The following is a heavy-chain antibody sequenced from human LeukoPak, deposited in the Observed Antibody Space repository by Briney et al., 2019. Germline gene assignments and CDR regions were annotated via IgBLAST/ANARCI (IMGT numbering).Heavy chain of an antibody. CDR1: GFTFSNYW. CDR3: ARDNGVVHGVYYMDV. J-gene: IGHJ6*03. V-gene: IGHV3-7*01. Sequence: PGGSLRPSCAASGFTFSNYWMTGVRQAPGKGREWVADIKQDGSEKLYVKCVRGLFTTSRDNAKMSLFLKMNSLRAEDTAVYYCARDNGVVHGVYYMDVWGKGTTVTVS. D-gene: IGHD3-3*01. CDR2: IKQDGSEK.